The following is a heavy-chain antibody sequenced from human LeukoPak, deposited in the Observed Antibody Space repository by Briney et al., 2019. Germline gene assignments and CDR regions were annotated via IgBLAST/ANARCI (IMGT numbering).Heavy chain of an antibody. CDR1: AGSISSGTYY. D-gene: IGHD1-26*01. J-gene: IGHJ3*02. CDR3: ARENKWELLAPGAFDI. CDR2: IYSSGSN. Sequence: SETLSLTCAVSAGSISSGTYYWSWIRQPAGKGLEWIGRIYSSGSNNYNPSLKSRVTISVDTSKNQFSLKLSSVTAADTAVYYCARENKWELLAPGAFDIWGQGTMVTVSS. V-gene: IGHV4-61*02.